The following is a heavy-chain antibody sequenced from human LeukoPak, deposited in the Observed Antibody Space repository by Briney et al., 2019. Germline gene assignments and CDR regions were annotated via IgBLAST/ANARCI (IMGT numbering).Heavy chain of an antibody. V-gene: IGHV4-39*02. D-gene: IGHD3-3*01. CDR2: IFYDGSS. CDR1: GGSISNSNYY. J-gene: IGHJ6*03. Sequence: SETLSLTCIVSGGSISNSNYYWGWIRQPPGRGLEWIGSIFYDGSSDYNPSLKSRVTISVDTSKNKFSLKLSSVTAADTAVYYCARVYGYYGLRYYYYMDIWGKGTTVTISS. CDR3: ARVYGYYGLRYYYYMDI.